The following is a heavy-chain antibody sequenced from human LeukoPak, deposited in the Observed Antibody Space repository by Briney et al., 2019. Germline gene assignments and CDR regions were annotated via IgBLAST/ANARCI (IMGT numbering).Heavy chain of an antibody. D-gene: IGHD3-10*01. CDR3: GRRRGEAFDY. Sequence: SETLSLTCTVSGGSISSSSYSWGWIRQATGKGLEWNGSIYYSGSTYYNPSLKSRVTISVDTSKNQFSLKLSSMSAADTVVYYCGRRRGEAFDYWGQGTLVTASS. CDR2: IYYSGST. J-gene: IGHJ4*02. CDR1: GGSISSSSYS. V-gene: IGHV4-39*01.